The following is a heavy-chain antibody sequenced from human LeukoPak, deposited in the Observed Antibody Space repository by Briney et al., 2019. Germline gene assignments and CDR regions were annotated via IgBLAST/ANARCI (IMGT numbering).Heavy chain of an antibody. D-gene: IGHD1-26*01. CDR1: GLTFHNYA. CDR3: VTVSGRGPRGPFDF. J-gene: IGHJ4*02. V-gene: IGHV3-23*01. Sequence: GGSLRLSCAASGLTFHNYAMAWVRQAPGKGLEWVSGISGSGYSTYYADSVTGRFTTSRDVSTNTLYMQMNSLRVEDTAVYYCVTVSGRGPRGPFDFWGQGTLVTVSS. CDR2: ISGSGYST.